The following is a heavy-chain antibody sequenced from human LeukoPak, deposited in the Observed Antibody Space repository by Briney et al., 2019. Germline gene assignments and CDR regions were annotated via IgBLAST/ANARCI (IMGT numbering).Heavy chain of an antibody. Sequence: SETLSLTCTISGGSISSYYWSWIRQPPGKGLEWIGEINHSGSTNYNPSLKSRVTISVDTSKNQFSLKLTSVTAADTAAYYCARVGTYYYDSSGYYYYYYGMDVWGQGTTVTVSS. CDR1: GGSISSYY. J-gene: IGHJ6*02. CDR3: ARVGTYYYDSSGYYYYYYGMDV. V-gene: IGHV4-34*01. D-gene: IGHD3-22*01. CDR2: INHSGST.